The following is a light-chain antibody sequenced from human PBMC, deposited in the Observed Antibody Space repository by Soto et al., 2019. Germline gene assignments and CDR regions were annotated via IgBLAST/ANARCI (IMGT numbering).Light chain of an antibody. Sequence: SYDLNKPPSLSVAPGQTAKITCGGDKIGSKIVHWYKQRPGQAPVAVVFDATDRPSGIPDRISASRSGDTATLTISRVDAGDEADYYCQVWASTAEFFVFGSGTKVTVL. J-gene: IGLJ1*01. V-gene: IGLV3-21*02. CDR2: DAT. CDR3: QVWASTAEFFV. CDR1: KIGSKI.